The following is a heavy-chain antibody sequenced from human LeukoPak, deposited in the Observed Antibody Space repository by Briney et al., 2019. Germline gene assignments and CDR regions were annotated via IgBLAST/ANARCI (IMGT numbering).Heavy chain of an antibody. V-gene: IGHV3-33*06. J-gene: IGHJ4*02. D-gene: IGHD4-23*01. CDR2: IWYGGSNK. CDR3: AKGAVVTLFDY. Sequence: PGRSLRLSCAASGFTFSSYGMHWVRQAPGKGLEWVAVIWYGGSNKYYADSVKGRFTISRDNSKNTLYLQMNSLRAEDTAVYYCAKGAVVTLFDYWGQGTLVTVSS. CDR1: GFTFSSYG.